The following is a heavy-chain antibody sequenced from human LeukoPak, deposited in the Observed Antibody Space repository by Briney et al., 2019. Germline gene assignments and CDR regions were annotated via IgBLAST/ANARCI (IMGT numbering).Heavy chain of an antibody. CDR1: GFTFYDYA. CDR3: AKATLRFLEWLLDY. J-gene: IGHJ4*02. CDR2: ISGDGGST. D-gene: IGHD3-3*01. Sequence: PGGSPRLSCAASGFTFYDYAMHWVRQAPGKGLEWVSLISGDGGSTYHADSVKGRFTISRDNSKNSLYLQMNSLRTEDTAFYYCAKATLRFLEWLLDYWGQGTLVTVSS. V-gene: IGHV3-43*02.